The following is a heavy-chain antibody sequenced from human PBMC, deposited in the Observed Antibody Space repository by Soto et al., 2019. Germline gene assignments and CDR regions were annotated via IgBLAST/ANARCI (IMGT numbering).Heavy chain of an antibody. V-gene: IGHV1-58*01. CDR1: GFTFTSSA. J-gene: IGHJ4*02. CDR3: AALGVNFDH. CDR2: IGVGSGNR. Sequence: QMQLVQSGPEVKKPGTSVKVSCKASGFTFTSSAVQWVRQARGQRLEWIGWIGVGSGNRHYAQKFQERVTITRDMSTNTPYMELSSLRSEDTAVYYCAALGVNFDHWGQGTLVTVSS. D-gene: IGHD2-8*01.